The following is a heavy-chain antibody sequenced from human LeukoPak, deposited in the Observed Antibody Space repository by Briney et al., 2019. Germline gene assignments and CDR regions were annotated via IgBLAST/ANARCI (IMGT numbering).Heavy chain of an antibody. V-gene: IGHV4-39*07. J-gene: IGHJ6*03. CDR2: IYYSGST. Sequence: SETLPLTCTVSGGSISSSSYYWGWIRQPPGKGLEWIGSIYYSGSTYYNPSLKSRVTILVDTSKNQFSLKLSSVTAADTAVYYCATLPKYYYHYMDVWGKGTTVTVSS. CDR3: ATLPKYYYHYMDV. CDR1: GGSISSSSYY.